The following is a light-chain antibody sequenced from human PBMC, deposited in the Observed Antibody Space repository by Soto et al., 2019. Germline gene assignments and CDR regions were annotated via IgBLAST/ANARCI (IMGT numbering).Light chain of an antibody. Sequence: EIVLTQSPATLSLSPGERATLSCRASQSVGFYLAWYQHQPGQAPRLLIYDASNRATGIPARFSGSGSETDFTLTISSLEPEDFAVYYCQQRSNWPRTFGQGTKVEIK. V-gene: IGKV3-11*01. J-gene: IGKJ1*01. CDR3: QQRSNWPRT. CDR1: QSVGFY. CDR2: DAS.